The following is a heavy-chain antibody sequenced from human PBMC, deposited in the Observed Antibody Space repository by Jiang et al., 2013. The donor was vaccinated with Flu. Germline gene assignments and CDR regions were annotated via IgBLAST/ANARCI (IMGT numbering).Heavy chain of an antibody. CDR3: ARDPRNSYDAFDI. J-gene: IGHJ3*02. CDR1: GGSVSSGSYY. CDR2: IYYSGST. D-gene: IGHD4-23*01. V-gene: IGHV4-61*01. Sequence: GPGLVKPSETLSLTCTVSGGSVSSGSYYWSWIRQPPGKGLEWIGYIYYSGSTNYNPSLKSRVTTSVDTSKNQFSLKLSSVTAADTAVYYCARDPRNSYDAFDIVGPRDNGHRLF.